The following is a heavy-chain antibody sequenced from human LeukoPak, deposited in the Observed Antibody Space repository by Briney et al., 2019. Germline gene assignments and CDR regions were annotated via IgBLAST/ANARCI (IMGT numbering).Heavy chain of an antibody. J-gene: IGHJ4*02. D-gene: IGHD3-22*01. Sequence: SETLSLTCTVSGGSISSYYWSWIRQPAGKGLEWIGRIYTSGSTNCNPSLKSRVTISVDTSKNQFSLKLSSVTAADTAVYYCARDTYYYDSSGYYGHFDYWGQGTLVTVSS. CDR1: GGSISSYY. V-gene: IGHV4-4*07. CDR3: ARDTYYYDSSGYYGHFDY. CDR2: IYTSGST.